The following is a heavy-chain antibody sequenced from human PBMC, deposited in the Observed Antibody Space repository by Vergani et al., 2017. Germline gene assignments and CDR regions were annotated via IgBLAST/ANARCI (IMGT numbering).Heavy chain of an antibody. Sequence: QVQLQESGPGLVKPSETLSLTCTVSGGSISSYYWSWIRQPPGKGLEWIGSIYYSGSTYYNPSLKSRVTISVDTSKNQFSLKLSSVTAADTAVYYCAYSSGYEGGATDYWGQGTLVTVSS. CDR1: GGSISSYY. D-gene: IGHD3-22*01. J-gene: IGHJ4*02. CDR2: IYYSGST. V-gene: IGHV4-59*04. CDR3: AYSSGYEGGATDY.